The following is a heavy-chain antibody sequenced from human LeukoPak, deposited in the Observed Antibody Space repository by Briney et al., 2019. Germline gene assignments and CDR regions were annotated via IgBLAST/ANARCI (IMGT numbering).Heavy chain of an antibody. D-gene: IGHD6-13*01. Sequence: SETLSLTCTASGGSISSHYWSWIRQPPGKGLEWIGYIYYSGSTNYNPSLKSRVTISVDTSKNQFSLKLSSVTAADTAVYYCARSPVYSSSWYSFDPWGQGTLVTVSS. CDR3: ARSPVYSSSWYSFDP. J-gene: IGHJ5*02. V-gene: IGHV4-59*11. CDR1: GGSISSHY. CDR2: IYYSGST.